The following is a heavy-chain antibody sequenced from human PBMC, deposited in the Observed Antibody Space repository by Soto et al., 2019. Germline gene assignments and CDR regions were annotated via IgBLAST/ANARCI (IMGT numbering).Heavy chain of an antibody. CDR2: IIPIFGTA. J-gene: IGHJ5*02. CDR1: GCTFSSYA. CDR3: ARDSGEQQLAEYNWFDP. Sequence: SVKVSCKASGCTFSSYAISWVRQAPGQGLEWMGGIIPIFGTANYAQKFQGRVTITADESTSTAYMELSSLRSEDTAVYYCARDSGEQQLAEYNWFDPWGQGTLVTVSS. D-gene: IGHD6-13*01. V-gene: IGHV1-69*13.